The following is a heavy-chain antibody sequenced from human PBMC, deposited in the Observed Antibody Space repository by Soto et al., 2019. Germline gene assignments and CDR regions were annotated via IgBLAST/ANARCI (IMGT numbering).Heavy chain of an antibody. Sequence: GASVKVSCKASGYTFTGYYMHWVRQAPGQGLEWMGWINPNSGGTNYAQKFQGWVTMTRDTSISTAYMELSRLRSDDTAVYYCARDVGDFIVGAVFDYWGQGTLVTVSS. J-gene: IGHJ4*02. CDR3: ARDVGDFIVGAVFDY. CDR2: INPNSGGT. D-gene: IGHD1-26*01. V-gene: IGHV1-2*04. CDR1: GYTFTGYY.